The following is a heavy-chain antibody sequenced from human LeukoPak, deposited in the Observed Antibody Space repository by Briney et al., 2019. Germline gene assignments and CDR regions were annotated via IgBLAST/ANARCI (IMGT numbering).Heavy chain of an antibody. Sequence: KPGGSLRLSCAASGFTFSSYSMNWVRQAPGKGLEWVSYISSSSSTIYYADSVKGRFTISRDNAKNSLYLQMNSLRAEDTAVYYCARDIGRIVGATGYVYWGKGTTVTVSS. CDR3: ARDIGRIVGATGYVY. D-gene: IGHD1-26*01. V-gene: IGHV3-48*04. J-gene: IGHJ6*04. CDR2: ISSSSSTI. CDR1: GFTFSSYS.